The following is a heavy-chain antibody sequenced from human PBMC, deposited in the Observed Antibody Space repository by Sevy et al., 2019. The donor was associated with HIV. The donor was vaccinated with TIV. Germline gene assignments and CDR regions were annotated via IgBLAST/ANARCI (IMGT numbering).Heavy chain of an antibody. V-gene: IGHV4-34*01. D-gene: IGHD6-19*01. J-gene: IGHJ4*02. CDR1: GGSFSGYY. CDR3: ARGRSSDWYKR. CDR2: INHSGST. Sequence: SETLSLTCAVYGGSFSGYYWSWIRQPPGKGLEWIGEINHSGSTNYNPSLKSRVTISVDTSKNQFSLKLSSVTAADTAVYYCARGRSSDWYKRWGQGTLVTVSS.